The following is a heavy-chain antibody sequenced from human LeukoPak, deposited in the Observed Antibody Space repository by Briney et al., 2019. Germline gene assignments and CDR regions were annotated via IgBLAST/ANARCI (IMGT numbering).Heavy chain of an antibody. CDR3: TRGSSGRRDN. J-gene: IGHJ4*02. D-gene: IGHD6-19*01. CDR2: MNTNSGNT. CDR1: GYTFTSCD. V-gene: IGHV1-8*01. Sequence: AALKVSSKASGYTFTSCDINWGRQTTEQRREWMGWMNTNSGNTGYGQSFQGRITLTRDISIGTAYMELSNLTSEDTAIYYCTRGSSGRRDNWGQGTLVTVSA.